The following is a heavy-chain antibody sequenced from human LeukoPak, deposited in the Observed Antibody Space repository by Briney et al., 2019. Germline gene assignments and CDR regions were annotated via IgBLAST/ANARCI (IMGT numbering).Heavy chain of an antibody. CDR3: ARDRAAAGYNWFDP. V-gene: IGHV4-59*11. D-gene: IGHD6-13*01. J-gene: IGHJ5*02. Sequence: SETLSLTCTVSGGSISSHYWSWIRQPPGRGLEWIGYIYYSGSTNYNPSLKSRVTISVDTSKNQFSLKLSSMTAADTAVYYCARDRAAAGYNWFDPWGQGTLVTVSS. CDR1: GGSISSHY. CDR2: IYYSGST.